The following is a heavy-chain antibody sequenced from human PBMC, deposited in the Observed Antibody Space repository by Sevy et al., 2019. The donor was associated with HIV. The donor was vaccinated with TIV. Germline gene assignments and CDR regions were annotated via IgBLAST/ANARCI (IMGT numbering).Heavy chain of an antibody. CDR2: ITWDGGRT. CDR1: GFKFDDYA. V-gene: IGHV3-9*01. Sequence: GGSLRLSCTASGFKFDDYAMHWVRQPPGKGLEWVSGITWDGGRTGYADSVKGRFIISRDNTKSTLYLQMNSLRAEDTAVYYCAKDLRRGDILTGYLNVWGQGILVTVSS. J-gene: IGHJ4*02. CDR3: AKDLRRGDILTGYLNV. D-gene: IGHD3-9*01.